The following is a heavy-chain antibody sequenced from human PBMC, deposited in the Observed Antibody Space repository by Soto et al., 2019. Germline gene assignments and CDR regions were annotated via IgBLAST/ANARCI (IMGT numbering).Heavy chain of an antibody. J-gene: IGHJ6*02. D-gene: IGHD4-4*01. V-gene: IGHV5-51*01. CDR2: IYPGDSDT. Sequence: PGETLEISCKGSGYTFTGYWIGWVRQLPGKGLDWMGIIYPGDSDTRYSPSFQGHVTITVDKSLSTAYLQWNTLKASDNAMYYCWRHLSNFRYYYYAMDVWGQGTRVTVSS. CDR3: WRHLSNFRYYYYAMDV. CDR1: GYTFTGYW.